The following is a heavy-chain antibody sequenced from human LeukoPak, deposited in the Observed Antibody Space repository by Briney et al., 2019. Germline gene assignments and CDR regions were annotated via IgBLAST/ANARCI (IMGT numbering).Heavy chain of an antibody. CDR3: AKSRAADTTLLFDY. V-gene: IGHV3-23*01. CDR2: ITIGATDT. J-gene: IGHJ4*02. CDR1: GFTFSDYY. D-gene: IGHD6-13*01. Sequence: GGSLRLSCAASGFTFSDYYMSWIRQAPGKGLEWVSAITIGATDTFYLDSVKGRFTISRDNSKNTLYLQMSSLRAEDTAIYYCAKSRAADTTLLFDYWGQGTLVTVSS.